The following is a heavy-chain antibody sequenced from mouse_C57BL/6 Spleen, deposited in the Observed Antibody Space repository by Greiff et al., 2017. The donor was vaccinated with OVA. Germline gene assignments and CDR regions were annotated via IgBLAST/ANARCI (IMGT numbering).Heavy chain of an antibody. Sequence: QVQLQQPGAELVKPGASVKLSCKASGYTFTSYWMHWVKQRPGQGLEWIGMIHPNSGSTKYNEKFKSKATLTVDKSSSTAYMQLSSLTSEDSAVYYCARHGGVGFDVWGTGTTVTVSS. J-gene: IGHJ1*03. CDR2: IHPNSGST. CDR3: ARHGGVGFDV. V-gene: IGHV1-64*01. CDR1: GYTFTSYW.